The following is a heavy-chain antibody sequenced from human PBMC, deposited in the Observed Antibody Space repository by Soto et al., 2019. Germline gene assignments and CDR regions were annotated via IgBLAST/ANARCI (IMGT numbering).Heavy chain of an antibody. Sequence: ASVNVSCKASGYTVTSYGISWVRQAPGQGLEWMGWISAYNGNTNYAQKLQGRVTMTTDTSTSTAYMELRSLRSDDTAVYYCARDWAIAPSFSPRSMPAVAGDYWGKGTLVTVSS. CDR1: GYTVTSYG. D-gene: IGHD6-19*01. J-gene: IGHJ4*02. CDR3: ARDWAIAPSFSPRSMPAVAGDY. V-gene: IGHV1-18*01. CDR2: ISAYNGNT.